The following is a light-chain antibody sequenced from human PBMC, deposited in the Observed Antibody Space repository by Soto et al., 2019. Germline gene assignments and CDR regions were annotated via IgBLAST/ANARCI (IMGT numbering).Light chain of an antibody. CDR3: QQYHTFPWT. V-gene: IGKV1-5*03. Sequence: DIQMTQSPSTLSASVGDRVTITCRASQSISSWLAWYQQKPGKAPKLLIYKASSLESGVPSRFSGSGSGTEFTLTISSLQPDDFATYYCQQYHTFPWTFGQGTKVVVK. CDR2: KAS. CDR1: QSISSW. J-gene: IGKJ1*01.